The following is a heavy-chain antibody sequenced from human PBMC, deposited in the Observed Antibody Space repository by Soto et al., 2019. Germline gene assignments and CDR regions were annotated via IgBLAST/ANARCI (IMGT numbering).Heavy chain of an antibody. V-gene: IGHV4-59*08. CDR1: GGSISSYY. J-gene: IGHJ4*02. CDR3: ATSQSPLGILVDY. D-gene: IGHD7-27*01. CDR2: IYYSGST. Sequence: SETLSLTCTVSGGSISSYYWSWIRQPPGKGLEWIGYIYYSGSTNYNPSLKSRVTKSVDTSKNQFSLKLSSVTAADTAVYYCATSQSPLGILVDYWGQGTLVTVSS.